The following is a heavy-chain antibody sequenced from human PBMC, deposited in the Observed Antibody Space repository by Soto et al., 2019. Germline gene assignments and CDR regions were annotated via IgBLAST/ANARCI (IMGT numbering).Heavy chain of an antibody. D-gene: IGHD2-15*01. CDR1: AYTFTNYA. V-gene: IGHV1-18*01. Sequence: QVQLVQSGAEVKKPGASVRVSCQTSAYTFTNYAVSWVRQAPGQGLEWMGWISGDNGNTIYAQKYQGRVTMTTDTSTRKAYMELRSLRSDDTGVYYCATGLLGYCSGGSCYSDSWGQGTLVTVSS. CDR3: ATGLLGYCSGGSCYSDS. CDR2: ISGDNGNT. J-gene: IGHJ4*02.